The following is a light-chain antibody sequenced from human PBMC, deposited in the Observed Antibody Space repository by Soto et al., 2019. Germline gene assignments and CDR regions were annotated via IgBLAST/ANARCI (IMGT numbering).Light chain of an antibody. CDR2: EVT. J-gene: IGLJ1*01. CDR1: SSDVGGYNY. CDR3: SSFTSRFTFNYI. Sequence: QSALTQPASVSGSPGQSITISCTGTSSDVGGYNYVSWYQQHPGKAPKIIIYEVTNRPSGVSNRFSGSKSGNTASLTISGLQAEDDADYYCSSFTSRFTFNYIFGTGTKVNVL. V-gene: IGLV2-14*01.